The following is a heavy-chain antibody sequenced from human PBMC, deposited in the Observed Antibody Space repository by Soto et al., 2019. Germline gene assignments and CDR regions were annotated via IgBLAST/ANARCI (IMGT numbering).Heavy chain of an antibody. Sequence: SETLSLTCTVSGGSITSYYWSWIRQPPGKGLGWIGYIYYSESTNYNPSLKSRVTISVDTSKNQLSLKLSSVTAADTAVYYCARGRTLFDYWGPGTLVTVSS. CDR2: IYYSEST. V-gene: IGHV4-59*01. CDR1: GGSITSYY. CDR3: ARGRTLFDY. J-gene: IGHJ4*02. D-gene: IGHD1-1*01.